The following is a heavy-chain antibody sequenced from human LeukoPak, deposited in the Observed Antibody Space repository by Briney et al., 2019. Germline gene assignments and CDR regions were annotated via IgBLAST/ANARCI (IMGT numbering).Heavy chain of an antibody. CDR2: IYYRGDT. Sequence: PSETLSLTCSVSGGSMSGYYWSWIRQPPGKGLEWIGFIYYRGDTKYNPSLKSRVTILVDTSKNQFSLKLSSVTAADTAVYYCARGPIVGATTFDYWGQGTLVTVSS. J-gene: IGHJ4*02. CDR1: GGSMSGYY. D-gene: IGHD1-26*01. CDR3: ARGPIVGATTFDY. V-gene: IGHV4-59*01.